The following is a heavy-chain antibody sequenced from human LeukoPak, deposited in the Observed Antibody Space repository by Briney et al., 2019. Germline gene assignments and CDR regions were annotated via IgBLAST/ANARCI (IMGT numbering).Heavy chain of an antibody. D-gene: IGHD4-17*01. J-gene: IGHJ4*02. CDR2: ISYNGSP. Sequence: SETLSLTCTVSGGAIISHYWNWIRQPPGKGLEWIGYISYNGSPNYNPSLKSRVSISADTSNNQFSLKLTSVTAADTALYYCARSLIQYGSDSAWPIHFDSWGQGTLVTVSS. V-gene: IGHV4-59*08. CDR1: GGAIISHY. CDR3: ARSLIQYGSDSAWPIHFDS.